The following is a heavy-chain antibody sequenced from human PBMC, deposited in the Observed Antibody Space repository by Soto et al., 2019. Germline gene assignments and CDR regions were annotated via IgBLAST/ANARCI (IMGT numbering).Heavy chain of an antibody. J-gene: IGHJ4*02. Sequence: VQLVESGGGLVQPGGSLRLSCAASGFTVSSNYMSWVRQAPGKGLEWVSVIYSGGSTYYADSVKGRFTFSRDNSKNTLYLQMNSLRAEDTAVYYCARAPGVQLWLMGFDYWGQGTLVTVSS. V-gene: IGHV3-66*01. CDR2: IYSGGST. CDR3: ARAPGVQLWLMGFDY. D-gene: IGHD5-18*01. CDR1: GFTVSSNY.